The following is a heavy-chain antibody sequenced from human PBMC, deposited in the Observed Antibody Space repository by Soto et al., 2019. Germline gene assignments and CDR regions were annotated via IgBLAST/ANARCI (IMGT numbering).Heavy chain of an antibody. D-gene: IGHD6-13*01. Sequence: GASVKVSCKASGYTFTSYAMHWVRQAPGQRLEWMGWINAGNGNTKYSQKFQGRVTITRDTSASTAYMELSSLRSEDTAVYYCARGHGYSSSWDYLPFQHWAREPWSPSPQ. V-gene: IGHV1-3*01. CDR2: INAGNGNT. CDR1: GYTFTSYA. CDR3: ARGHGYSSSWDYLPFQH. J-gene: IGHJ1*01.